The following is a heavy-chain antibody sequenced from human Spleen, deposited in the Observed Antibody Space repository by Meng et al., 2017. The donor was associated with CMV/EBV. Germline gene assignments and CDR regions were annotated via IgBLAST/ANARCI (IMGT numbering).Heavy chain of an antibody. CDR3: AVHKPGYSCCWSY. V-gene: IGHV1-69*01. CDR1: AGTFSSYA. CDR2: LIRIYETT. Sequence: VVLVQAVGRGKEPASAVKAASQTSAGTFSSYAISCLLRAAGQRQDWMRDLIRIYETTNNAQNFQDRITISADDTSSTAYMKLSSLRSADATVEYCAVHKPGYSCCWSYWGQGTLVTVSS. J-gene: IGHJ4*02. D-gene: IGHD6-19*01.